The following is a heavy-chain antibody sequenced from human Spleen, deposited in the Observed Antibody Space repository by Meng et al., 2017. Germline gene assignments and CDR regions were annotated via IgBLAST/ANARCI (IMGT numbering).Heavy chain of an antibody. Sequence: QVQLVESGGGVVQPGRSLRLSCAASGFTFSTYGMHWVRQAPGKGLEWVAIISYDGSNKYYGDSVKGRFTTSRDNSKNTLYLQMDSLRAEDTAVYYCAKDRNYADYGLASPDYWGQGTLVTVSS. CDR3: AKDRNYADYGLASPDY. V-gene: IGHV3-30*18. CDR1: GFTFSTYG. D-gene: IGHD4-17*01. J-gene: IGHJ4*02. CDR2: ISYDGSNK.